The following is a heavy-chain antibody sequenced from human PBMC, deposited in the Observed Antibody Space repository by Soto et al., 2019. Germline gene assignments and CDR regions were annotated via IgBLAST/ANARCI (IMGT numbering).Heavy chain of an antibody. Sequence: ASVKVSCKASGGTFSSYAISWVRQAPGQGLEWMGGIIPIFGTANYAQKFQGRVTITADESTSTAYVELSSLRSEDTAVYYCARYSIRDYYYYGMDVWGQGTTVTVSS. V-gene: IGHV1-69*13. J-gene: IGHJ6*02. CDR2: IIPIFGTA. D-gene: IGHD6-13*01. CDR1: GGTFSSYA. CDR3: ARYSIRDYYYYGMDV.